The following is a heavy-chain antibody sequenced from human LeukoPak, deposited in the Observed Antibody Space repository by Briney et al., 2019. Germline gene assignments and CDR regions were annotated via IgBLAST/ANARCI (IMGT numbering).Heavy chain of an antibody. CDR1: GGSISSYY. V-gene: IGHV4-4*07. CDR2: IYTSGST. Sequence: SETLSLTCTVSGGSISSYYWSWIRQPAGKGLEWIGRIYTSGSTNYNPSLKSRVTMSVGTSKNQFSLKLSSVTAADTAVYYCARYMVRGAYIDYWGQGTLVTVSS. CDR3: ARYMVRGAYIDY. D-gene: IGHD3-10*01. J-gene: IGHJ4*02.